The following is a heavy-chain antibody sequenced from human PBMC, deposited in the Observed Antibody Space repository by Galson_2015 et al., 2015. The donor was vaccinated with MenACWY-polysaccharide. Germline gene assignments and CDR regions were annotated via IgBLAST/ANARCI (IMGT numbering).Heavy chain of an antibody. CDR2: ISGAGHTI. CDR1: GFTFSTYE. V-gene: IGHV3-48*03. Sequence: SLRLSCAASGFTFSTYEMNWVRQAPGKGLEWISYISGAGHTIYYADSVKGRFTVSRDNAKNLLYLQMNSLRAEDTAVYYCARLTTVTPVDYWGHGTLVTFSS. CDR3: ARLTTVTPVDY. J-gene: IGHJ4*01. D-gene: IGHD4-17*01.